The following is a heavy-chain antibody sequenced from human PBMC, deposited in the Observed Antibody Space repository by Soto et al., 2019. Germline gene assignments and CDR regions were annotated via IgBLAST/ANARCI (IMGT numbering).Heavy chain of an antibody. CDR1: GGSIRNSNYY. J-gene: IGHJ6*02. D-gene: IGHD3-22*01. CDR2: VYSSGST. V-gene: IGHV4-39*01. CDR3: ARYYYDSSGYKYGMDV. Sequence: LSLTCTVSGGSIRNSNYYWGWIRQPPGKGLEWIGSVYSSGSTYYNPSLKSRVTISVDTSKNQFSLKLSSVTAADTAVYYCARYYYDSSGYKYGMDVWGQGTTVTVSS.